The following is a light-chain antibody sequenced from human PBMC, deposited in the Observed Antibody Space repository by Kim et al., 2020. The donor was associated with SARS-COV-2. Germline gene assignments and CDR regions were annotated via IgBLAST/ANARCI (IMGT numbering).Light chain of an antibody. V-gene: IGLV1-51*01. CDR2: DNN. CDR1: SSNIRNNY. Sequence: GQKVTISCSASSSNIRNNYVSWYQQLPGTAPKVLIYDNNKRPSGIPDRFSGSKSGTSATLGITGLQTGDEADYYCGTWDSSLSAAVFGGGTQLTVL. J-gene: IGLJ7*01. CDR3: GTWDSSLSAAV.